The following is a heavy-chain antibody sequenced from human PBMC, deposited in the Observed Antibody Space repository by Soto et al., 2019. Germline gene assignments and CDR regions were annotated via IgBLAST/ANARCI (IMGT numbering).Heavy chain of an antibody. V-gene: IGHV3-30*18. CDR3: AKDLAYYDFWSGHLYGMDV. CDR1: GFTFSSYG. Sequence: GGSLRLSCAASGFTFSSYGMHWVRQAPGKGLEWVAVISYDGSNKYYADSVKGRFTISRDNSKNTLYLQMNSLRAEDAAVYYCAKDLAYYDFWSGHLYGMDVWGQGTTVTAP. D-gene: IGHD3-3*01. J-gene: IGHJ6*02. CDR2: ISYDGSNK.